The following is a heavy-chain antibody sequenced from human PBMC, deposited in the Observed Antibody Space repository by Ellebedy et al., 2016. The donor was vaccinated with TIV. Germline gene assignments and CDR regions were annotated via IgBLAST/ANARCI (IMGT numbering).Heavy chain of an antibody. V-gene: IGHV3-7*03. CDR1: GFTFSNYW. Sequence: PGGSLRLSCAASGFTFSNYWMSWVRQAPGKGLEWVANIKQDGSEKYYVDSVKGRFTISRDNGKNSVHLQLNSLRAEDTAVYYCASGIVIVPADISYIGLYFYGMDVWGQGTTVTVSS. D-gene: IGHD2-2*02. J-gene: IGHJ6*02. CDR3: ASGIVIVPADISYIGLYFYGMDV. CDR2: IKQDGSEK.